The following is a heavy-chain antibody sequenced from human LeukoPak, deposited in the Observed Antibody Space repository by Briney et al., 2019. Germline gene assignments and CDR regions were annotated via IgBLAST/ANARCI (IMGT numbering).Heavy chain of an antibody. D-gene: IGHD3-3*01. CDR1: GYSISSGYY. CDR3: ARVGVTIFAGWFDP. V-gene: IGHV4-38-2*02. J-gene: IGHJ5*02. Sequence: SETLSLTCSVSGYSISSGYYWGWIRPPPGKGLEWIASIYHSGVTYHNPSLMSRVTISVDTSKNQFSLKLSSVTAADTAVYYCARVGVTIFAGWFDPWGQGTLVTVSS. CDR2: IYHSGVT.